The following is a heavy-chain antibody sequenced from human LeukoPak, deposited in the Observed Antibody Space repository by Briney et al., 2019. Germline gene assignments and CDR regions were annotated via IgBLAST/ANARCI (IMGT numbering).Heavy chain of an antibody. CDR3: ATSVVVGQAPADY. CDR2: ISNTGNNT. V-gene: IGHV3-23*01. CDR1: GFTFSSYA. J-gene: IGHJ4*02. D-gene: IGHD2-2*01. Sequence: PGGSLRLPCAASGFTFSSYAMSWVRQAPGKGLEWVSAISNTGNNTYSADSVKGRFTISRDNSKHTLYLQMSSLRAEDTAVYYCATSVVVGQAPADYWGQGTLVTVSS.